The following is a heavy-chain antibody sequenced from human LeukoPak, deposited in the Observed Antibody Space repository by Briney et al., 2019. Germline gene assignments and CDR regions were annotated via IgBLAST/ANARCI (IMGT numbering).Heavy chain of an antibody. CDR2: ISSSSSTI. Sequence: PGGSLRLSCAASGFTFISYSMNWVRQAPGKGMEWVSYISSSSSTIYYADSVKGRFTISRDNAKNSLYLQMNSLRAEDTAVYYCARDQGSSWFWGQGTLVTVSS. CDR3: ARDQGSSWF. D-gene: IGHD6-13*01. CDR1: GFTFISYS. J-gene: IGHJ4*02. V-gene: IGHV3-48*01.